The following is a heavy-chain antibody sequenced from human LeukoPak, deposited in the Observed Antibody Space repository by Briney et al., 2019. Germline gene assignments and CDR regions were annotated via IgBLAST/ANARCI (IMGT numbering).Heavy chain of an antibody. CDR1: GDSLSSGGHS. J-gene: IGHJ4*02. V-gene: IGHV4-61*08. D-gene: IGHD7-27*01. CDR2: TSNSGCT. Sequence: SETLSLTCTVSGDSLSSGGHSWGWVRLPPGKGLEWIGYTSNSGCTNCNPSLESRVTLSVDTSKSQFSLKLTSVTAADTAVYYYARDHWGSLDYWGQGILVTVSS. CDR3: ARDHWGSLDY.